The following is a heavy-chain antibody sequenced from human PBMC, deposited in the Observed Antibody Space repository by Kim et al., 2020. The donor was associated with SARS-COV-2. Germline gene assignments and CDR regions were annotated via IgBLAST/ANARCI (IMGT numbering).Heavy chain of an antibody. Sequence: SETLSLTCTVSGGSISSGSYYWSWIRQPAGKGLEWIGRIYTSGSTNYNPSLKSRVTISVDTSKNQFSLKLSSVTAADTAVYYCARSLYGGKNVRVFDYWGQGTLVTVSS. CDR1: GGSISSGSYY. CDR2: IYTSGST. D-gene: IGHD2-15*01. J-gene: IGHJ4*02. CDR3: ARSLYGGKNVRVFDY. V-gene: IGHV4-61*02.